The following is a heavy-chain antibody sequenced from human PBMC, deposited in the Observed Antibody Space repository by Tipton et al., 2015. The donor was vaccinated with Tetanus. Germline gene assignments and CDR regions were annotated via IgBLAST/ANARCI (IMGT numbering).Heavy chain of an antibody. J-gene: IGHJ4*02. D-gene: IGHD1-26*01. CDR1: GGSISSGGYY. CDR2: IYYSGST. V-gene: IGHV4-31*03. Sequence: GLVKPSQTLSLTCTVSGGSISSGGYYWTWIRQHPGKGLEWIGDIYYSGSTYYNPSLKSRVSISVDTSNNQFSVNLNSVTAADTAVYYCARDQARGARGWNYFDYWSQGALVTVSS. CDR3: ARDQARGARGWNYFDY.